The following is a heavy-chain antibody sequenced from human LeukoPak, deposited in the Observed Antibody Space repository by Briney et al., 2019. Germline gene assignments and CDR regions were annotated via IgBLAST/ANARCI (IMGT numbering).Heavy chain of an antibody. Sequence: ASVKVSCKASGYTFTGYYMHWVRQAPGQGLEWMGWINPNSGGTNYAQKFQGRVIMTRDTSISTAYMELSRLRSDDTAVYYCARPILTGYYSDLKASSNFDYWGQGTLVTVSS. CDR1: GYTFTGYY. V-gene: IGHV1-2*02. J-gene: IGHJ4*02. D-gene: IGHD3-9*01. CDR3: ARPILTGYYSDLKASSNFDY. CDR2: INPNSGGT.